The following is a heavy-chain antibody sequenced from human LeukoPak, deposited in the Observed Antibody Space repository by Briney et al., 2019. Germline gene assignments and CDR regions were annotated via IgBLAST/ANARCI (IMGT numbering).Heavy chain of an antibody. CDR3: ARKDWPNFDY. J-gene: IGHJ4*02. Sequence: SETLSLTCAVSGYSISSGYYWGWIRQPPGKGLEWIGSIYHSGSTYYNPSLKSRVTMSLDTSKNQFSLSLSSVTAADTAIYYCARKDWPNFDYWGQGTLVTVSS. V-gene: IGHV4-38-2*01. D-gene: IGHD3/OR15-3a*01. CDR1: GYSISSGYY. CDR2: IYHSGST.